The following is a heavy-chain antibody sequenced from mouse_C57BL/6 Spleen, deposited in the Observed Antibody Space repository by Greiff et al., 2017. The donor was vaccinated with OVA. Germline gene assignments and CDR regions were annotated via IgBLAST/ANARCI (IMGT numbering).Heavy chain of an antibody. CDR3: ARDLGPYAMDY. CDR2: ISDGGSYT. Sequence: EVQLVESGGGLVKPGGSLKLSCAASGFTFSSYAMSWVRQTPEKRLEWVATISDGGSYTYYPDNVEGRFTISRDNAKNNLYLQMSHLKSEDTAMYYCARDLGPYAMDYWGQGTSVTVSS. CDR1: GFTFSSYA. V-gene: IGHV5-4*01. J-gene: IGHJ4*01. D-gene: IGHD4-1*01.